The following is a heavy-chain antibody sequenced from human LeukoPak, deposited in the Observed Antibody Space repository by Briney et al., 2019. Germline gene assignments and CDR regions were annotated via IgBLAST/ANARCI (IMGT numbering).Heavy chain of an antibody. D-gene: IGHD2-2*01. Sequence: GGSLRLSCAASGFTFSSYWMSWVRQAPGKGLEWVANIKQDGSVKYYVDSVKGRFTISRDNAKNSLYLQMNSLRAEDTAVYYCARDRYCSSTSCCYYYYYGMDVWGQGTTVTVSS. CDR3: ARDRYCSSTSCCYYYYYGMDV. J-gene: IGHJ6*02. V-gene: IGHV3-7*01. CDR1: GFTFSSYW. CDR2: IKQDGSVK.